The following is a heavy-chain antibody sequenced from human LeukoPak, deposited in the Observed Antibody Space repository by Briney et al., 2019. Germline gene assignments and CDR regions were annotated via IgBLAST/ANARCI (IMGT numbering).Heavy chain of an antibody. Sequence: PGGSLRLSCAASGFTFSSYWMSWVRQAPGKGLEWVANIKQDGSEKYYVDSEKGRFTISRDNAKNSLYLQMNSLRAEDTAVYYCARGRSGSYQRYYFDYWGQGTLVTVSS. CDR1: GFTFSSYW. CDR2: IKQDGSEK. J-gene: IGHJ4*02. D-gene: IGHD1-26*01. V-gene: IGHV3-7*01. CDR3: ARGRSGSYQRYYFDY.